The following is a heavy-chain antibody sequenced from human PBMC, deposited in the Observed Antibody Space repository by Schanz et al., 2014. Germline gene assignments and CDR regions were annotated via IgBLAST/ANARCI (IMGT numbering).Heavy chain of an antibody. V-gene: IGHV3-30*04. CDR3: AKDSTHIDIVLVPTAIDY. J-gene: IGHJ4*02. CDR1: GFTLSSYA. Sequence: QVQLVESGGGVVQPGRSLRLSCAAYGFTLSSYAMHWVRQAPGKGLEWVAVIWNNGVTKYYADSVRGRFTISRDNSKNTLYLHMNTLRSEDTAVYYCAKDSTHIDIVLVPTAIDYWGQGTLVTVSS. D-gene: IGHD2-2*01. CDR2: IWNNGVTK.